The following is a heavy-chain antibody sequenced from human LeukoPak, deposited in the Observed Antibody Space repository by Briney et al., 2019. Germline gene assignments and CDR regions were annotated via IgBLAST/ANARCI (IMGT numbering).Heavy chain of an antibody. CDR1: GFTFSSYW. CDR2: INPDGSQT. D-gene: IGHD4-17*01. V-gene: IGHV3-7*01. J-gene: IGHJ5*02. Sequence: HPGGSLRLSCAASGFTFSSYWMNWVRQAPGKGLEWVALINPDGSQTNYVDSVKGRLTISRDNAENSLYLQMNSLRAEDTAVYYCARDLGYGALDPWGQGTLVTVSS. CDR3: ARDLGYGALDP.